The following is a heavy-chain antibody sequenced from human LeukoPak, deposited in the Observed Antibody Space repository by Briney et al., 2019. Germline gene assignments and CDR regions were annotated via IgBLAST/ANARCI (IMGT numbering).Heavy chain of an antibody. Sequence: GRSLRLSCAASGFTFSSYGMHWVRQAPGKGLEWVAFIRYDGSNKYYADSVKGRFTISRDNSKNTLYLQMNSLRAEDTAVYYCAKDKGYGDYELSLNYWGQGTLVTVSS. CDR1: GFTFSSYG. D-gene: IGHD4-17*01. J-gene: IGHJ4*02. CDR2: IRYDGSNK. CDR3: AKDKGYGDYELSLNY. V-gene: IGHV3-30*02.